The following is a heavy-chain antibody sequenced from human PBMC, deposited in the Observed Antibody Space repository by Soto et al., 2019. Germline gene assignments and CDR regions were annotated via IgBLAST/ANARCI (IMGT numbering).Heavy chain of an antibody. J-gene: IGHJ4*02. CDR2: ISSNGGST. V-gene: IGHV3-64D*06. Sequence: GGSLRLSCSASGFTFSSYAMHWVRQAPGKGLEYVSAISSNGGSTYYADSVKGRFTISRDNSKNTLYLQMSSLRAEDTAVYYCVKEWGELTGDSSYFDYWGQGTLVTVSS. CDR1: GFTFSSYA. CDR3: VKEWGELTGDSSYFDY. D-gene: IGHD7-27*01.